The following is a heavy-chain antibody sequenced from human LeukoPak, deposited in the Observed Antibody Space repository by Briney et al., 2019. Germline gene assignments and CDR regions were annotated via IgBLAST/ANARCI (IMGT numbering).Heavy chain of an antibody. CDR2: LTGSGVGT. D-gene: IGHD1-14*01. Sequence: GGSLRLSCAPSRYTFTRHYMRCVRQAPGKGLEWVSTLTGSGVGTYYADSVKGRFTISRDNSKNTLFLQMHNLRVDDTAVYYCATPPLTTGSSGWGQGTLVSVSS. J-gene: IGHJ4*02. CDR1: RYTFTRHY. V-gene: IGHV3-23*01. CDR3: ATPPLTTGSSG.